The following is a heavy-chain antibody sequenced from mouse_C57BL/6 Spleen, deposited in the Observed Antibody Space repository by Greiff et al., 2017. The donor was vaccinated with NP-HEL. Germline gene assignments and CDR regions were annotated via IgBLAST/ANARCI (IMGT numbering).Heavy chain of an antibody. V-gene: IGHV5-17*01. CDR2: ISSGSSTI. J-gene: IGHJ1*03. CDR3: ARLGSSWYFDV. D-gene: IGHD1-1*01. CDR1: GFTFSDYG. Sequence: DVKLVESGGGLVKPGGSLKLSCAASGFTFSDYGMHWVRQAPEKGLEWVAYISSGSSTIYYADTVKSRFTISRDNAKNTLFLQMTSLRSEDTAMYYCARLGSSWYFDVWGTGTTVTVSS.